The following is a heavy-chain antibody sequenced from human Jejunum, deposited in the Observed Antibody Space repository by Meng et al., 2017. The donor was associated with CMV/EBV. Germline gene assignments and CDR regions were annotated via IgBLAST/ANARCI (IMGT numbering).Heavy chain of an antibody. CDR3: ARLSDS. CDR2: ITGSGGNT. J-gene: IGHJ4*02. CDR1: GFHFSSHA. V-gene: IGHV3-23*01. Sequence: SLKIPCSASGFHFSSHAMSWVSQAPGKGLKWVASITGSGGNTYYADSVKGRFTISRDNSKNTLYLQMNSLRADDTAVYYCARLSDSWGQGTLVTVSS. D-gene: IGHD2-15*01.